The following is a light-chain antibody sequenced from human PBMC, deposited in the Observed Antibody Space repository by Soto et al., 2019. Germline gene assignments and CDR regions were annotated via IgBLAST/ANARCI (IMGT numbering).Light chain of an antibody. CDR2: RAS. Sequence: DIQLTQSPSFLSASVGDRITITCRASQGLRSYLVWYQQRPGTAPKVLISRASRLHTGVPSRVSGSGSGTEFTLTITSLEPEDFATYYCLQHNAHPWTFGQGTKVEI. CDR1: QGLRSY. J-gene: IGKJ1*01. V-gene: IGKV1-9*01. CDR3: LQHNAHPWT.